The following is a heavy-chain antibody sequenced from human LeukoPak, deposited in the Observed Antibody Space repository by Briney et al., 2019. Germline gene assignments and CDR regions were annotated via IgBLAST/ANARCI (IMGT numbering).Heavy chain of an antibody. CDR3: ARPAMYYYDSSGYYY. Sequence: SVKVSCKASGGTFSSYAISWVRQAPGQGLEWMGGIIPIFGTANYAQKFQGRVTITTDESTSTAYMELSSLRSEDTAVYYCARPAMYYYDSSGYYYWGQGTLVTVSS. CDR2: IIPIFGTA. J-gene: IGHJ4*02. CDR1: GGTFSSYA. V-gene: IGHV1-69*05. D-gene: IGHD3-22*01.